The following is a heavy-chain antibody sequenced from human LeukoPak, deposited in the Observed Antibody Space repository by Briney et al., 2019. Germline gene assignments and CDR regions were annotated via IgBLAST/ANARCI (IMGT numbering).Heavy chain of an antibody. D-gene: IGHD6-13*01. Sequence: PGGSLRLSCAASGFTFSSYWMHWVCQAPGKGLVWVSRINSDGSSTSYADSVKGRFTISRDNAKNTLYLQMNSLRAEDTAVYYCASQYSSSWFDIWGQGTMVTVSS. CDR1: GFTFSSYW. V-gene: IGHV3-74*01. CDR2: INSDGSST. J-gene: IGHJ3*02. CDR3: ASQYSSSWFDI.